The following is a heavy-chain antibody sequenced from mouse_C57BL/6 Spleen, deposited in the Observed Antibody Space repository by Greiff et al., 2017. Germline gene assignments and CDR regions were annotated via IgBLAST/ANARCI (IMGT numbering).Heavy chain of an antibody. D-gene: IGHD2-2*01. V-gene: IGHV1-55*01. J-gene: IGHJ2*01. CDR2: IYPGSGST. Sequence: QVQLQQPGAELVKPGASVKMSCKASGYTFTSYWITWVKQRPGQGLEWIGDIYPGSGSTNYNEKFKSKATLTVDTSSSTAYMQLSSLTSEDSAVYYCARVVTTRYYLDYWGQGTTLTVSS. CDR3: ARVVTTRYYLDY. CDR1: GYTFTSYW.